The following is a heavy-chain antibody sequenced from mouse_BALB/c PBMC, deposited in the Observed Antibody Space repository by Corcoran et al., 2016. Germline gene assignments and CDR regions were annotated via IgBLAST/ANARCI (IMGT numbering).Heavy chain of an antibody. J-gene: IGHJ3*01. CDR2: IWWDDDK. CDR3: ARIGDDGSSYPWVAY. D-gene: IGHD1-1*01. Sequence: QVPLKESGPGILQPSQTLSLTCSFSGFSLSTSGMGVGWIRQPSGKGLEWLAHIWWDDDKYYNTALKSGLTISKDTSKNQVFLKIASVDTADTATYYCARIGDDGSSYPWVAYWGQGTLVTVSA. CDR1: GFSLSTSGMG. V-gene: IGHV8-8*01.